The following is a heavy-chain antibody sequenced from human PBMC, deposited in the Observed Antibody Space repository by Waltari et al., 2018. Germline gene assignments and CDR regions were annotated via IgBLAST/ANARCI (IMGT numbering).Heavy chain of an antibody. CDR3: AREGQLGPRYMDV. CDR1: GFTFSSYA. CDR2: ISYDGSNK. J-gene: IGHJ6*03. D-gene: IGHD6-6*01. V-gene: IGHV3-30-3*01. Sequence: QVPLVESGGGVVQPGRSLRLSCAASGFTFSSYAMHWVRQAPGKGLEWVAVISYDGSNKYYADSVEGRFTISRDNSKNTLYLQMNSLRAEDTAVYYCAREGQLGPRYMDVWGKGTTVTISS.